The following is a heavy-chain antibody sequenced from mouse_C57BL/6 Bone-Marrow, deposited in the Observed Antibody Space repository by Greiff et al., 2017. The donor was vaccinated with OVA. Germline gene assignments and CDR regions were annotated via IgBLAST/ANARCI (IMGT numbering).Heavy chain of an antibody. Sequence: QVQLQQSGAELAKPGASVKLSCKASGYTFTSYWMHWVKQRPGQGLEWIGYINPSSGYTKYNQKFKDKATLTADKSSITAYMQLSSLTYEDSEVYYCASLYDSGFDYWGQGTTLTVSS. CDR1: GYTFTSYW. CDR3: ASLYDSGFDY. CDR2: INPSSGYT. J-gene: IGHJ2*01. V-gene: IGHV1-7*01. D-gene: IGHD1-1*01.